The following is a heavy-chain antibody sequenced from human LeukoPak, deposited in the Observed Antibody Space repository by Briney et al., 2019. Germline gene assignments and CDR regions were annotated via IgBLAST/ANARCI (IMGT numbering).Heavy chain of an antibody. CDR2: IKEDGSEN. Sequence: PGGSLRLSCAASGFTCSKYWMSWVRQAPGKGLEWVANIKEDGSENYYVDSVKGRFTISRDNAKNSLYLQMNSLRAEDTAVYYCARGSGGNIPFDNWGQGTLVTVSS. CDR1: GFTCSKYW. CDR3: ARGSGGNIPFDN. V-gene: IGHV3-7*04. D-gene: IGHD2-15*01. J-gene: IGHJ4*02.